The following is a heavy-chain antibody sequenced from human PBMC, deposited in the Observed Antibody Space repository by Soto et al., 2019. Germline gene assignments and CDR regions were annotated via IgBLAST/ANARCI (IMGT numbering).Heavy chain of an antibody. D-gene: IGHD2-15*01. J-gene: IGHJ5*02. Sequence: QVQLVQSGAEVKKPGASVKVSCKASGYSFTTHGISWVRHAPGQGLEWMGWVRGDNGHTNYAQSLQGRVTMTTDTSTNTAYMELRSLRSDDTAVYYCARDLGYCRSGTCYREWFDPWGQGTLVTVSS. CDR1: GYSFTTHG. V-gene: IGHV1-18*01. CDR3: ARDLGYCRSGTCYREWFDP. CDR2: VRGDNGHT.